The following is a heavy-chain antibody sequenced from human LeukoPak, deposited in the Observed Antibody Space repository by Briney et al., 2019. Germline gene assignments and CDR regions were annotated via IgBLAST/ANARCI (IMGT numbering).Heavy chain of an antibody. D-gene: IGHD6-13*01. J-gene: IGHJ4*02. CDR1: GYTFIGYY. Sequence: ASVKVSCKASGYTFIGYYMHWVRQAPGQGLEWMGWINPNSGGTNYAQKFQGRVTMTRDTSISTAYMELSRLTSDDTAVYYCARAGSSSRWVNDYWGQGTLVTVSS. V-gene: IGHV1-2*02. CDR3: ARAGSSSRWVNDY. CDR2: INPNSGGT.